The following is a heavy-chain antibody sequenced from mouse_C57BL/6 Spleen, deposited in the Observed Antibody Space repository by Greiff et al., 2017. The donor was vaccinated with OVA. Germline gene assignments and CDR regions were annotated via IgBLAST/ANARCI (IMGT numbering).Heavy chain of an antibody. Sequence: QVQLQQPGAELVKPGASVKLSCKASGYTFTSYWMHWVKQRPGQGLEWIGMIHPNSGSTNYNEKFKSKATLTVDKSSSTAYMQLSSLTSEDSAVYYWAREGDYDDAMDYWGQGTSVTVSS. D-gene: IGHD2-4*01. CDR1: GYTFTSYW. CDR3: AREGDYDDAMDY. J-gene: IGHJ4*01. V-gene: IGHV1-64*01. CDR2: IHPNSGST.